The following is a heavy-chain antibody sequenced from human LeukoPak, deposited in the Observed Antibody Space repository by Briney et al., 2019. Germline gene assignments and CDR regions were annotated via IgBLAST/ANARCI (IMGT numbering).Heavy chain of an antibody. CDR3: ARKYCGGDCYASDI. D-gene: IGHD2-21*02. CDR1: GYTFTSYG. J-gene: IGHJ3*02. CDR2: INTYNGNT. V-gene: IGHV1-18*01. Sequence: ASVKVSCKASGYTFTSYGISWVRQGPGQGLEWMGWINTYNGNTNYAQKLQARVTMTTDTSTGTAYMELRSLRSDDTAVYYCARKYCGGDCYASDIWGQGTMVTVSS.